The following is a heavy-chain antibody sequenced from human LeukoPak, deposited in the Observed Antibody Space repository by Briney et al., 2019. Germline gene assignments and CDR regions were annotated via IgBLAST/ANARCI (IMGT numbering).Heavy chain of an antibody. Sequence: SETLSLTCTVSGGSISSGSYYWSWIRQPAGKGLEWIGRIYTSGSTNYNPSLTSRVNISLDTSKNQFSLKLSSVTAADTAVYYCARGYKENSFDYWGQGTLVTVSS. J-gene: IGHJ4*02. CDR2: IYTSGST. V-gene: IGHV4-61*02. D-gene: IGHD3-10*01. CDR3: ARGYKENSFDY. CDR1: GGSISSGSYY.